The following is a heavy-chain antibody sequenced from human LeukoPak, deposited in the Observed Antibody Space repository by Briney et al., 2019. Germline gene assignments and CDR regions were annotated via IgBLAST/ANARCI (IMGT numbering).Heavy chain of an antibody. J-gene: IGHJ4*02. CDR1: GGSISSSGYY. D-gene: IGHD3-9*01. CDR3: ARRTILTGSDY. Sequence: SETLSLTCTVSGGSISSSGYYWGWIRQPPGKGLEWIGSIYYTGSTYYNPSLKSRVTISVDTSKNQFSLKLSSVTAADTAVYYCARRTILTGSDYWGQGTLVTVSS. CDR2: IYYTGST. V-gene: IGHV4-39*01.